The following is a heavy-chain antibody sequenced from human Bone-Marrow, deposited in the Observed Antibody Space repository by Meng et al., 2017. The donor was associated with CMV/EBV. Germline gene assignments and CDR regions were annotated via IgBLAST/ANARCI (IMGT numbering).Heavy chain of an antibody. V-gene: IGHV3-73*01. CDR2: IRSKANSYAT. D-gene: IGHD2-15*01. CDR1: GFTFSGSA. CDR3: VRGGSGRDLIRTYCSVTTCSADY. Sequence: GESLKISCAASGFTFSGSAMHWVRQASGKGLEWVGRIRSKANSYATAYAASVKGRFTISRDNSKNTMSLEMNSLRTKDTAMYYCVRGGSGRDLIRTYCSVTTCSADYWGQGTLVTVSS. J-gene: IGHJ4*02.